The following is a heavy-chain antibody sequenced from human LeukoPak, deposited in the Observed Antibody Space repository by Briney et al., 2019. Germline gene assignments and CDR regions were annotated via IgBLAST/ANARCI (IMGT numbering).Heavy chain of an antibody. V-gene: IGHV3-64*02. J-gene: IGHJ4*02. CDR3: RGVGATKDY. CDR2: LSRDGRYR. CDR1: GFIFSSYT. D-gene: IGHD1-26*01. Sequence: GGSLRLSCAGPGFIFSSYTLQWVRQAPGKGLEYVSSLSRDGRYRYYADSVKGRFTISRDNSKNTTYLQMGSLRPEDKAVYYCRGVGATKDYWGQGTLVTVSS.